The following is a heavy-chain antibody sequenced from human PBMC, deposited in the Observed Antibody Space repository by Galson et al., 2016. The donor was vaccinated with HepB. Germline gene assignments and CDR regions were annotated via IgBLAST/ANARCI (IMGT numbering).Heavy chain of an antibody. D-gene: IGHD5-18*01. CDR3: ARVVTSWAWFDP. V-gene: IGHV4-59*01. Sequence: SETLSLTCTVSGGSISFYYWTWIRQPPGKGLEWIGYIYYSGSTNYNPSLRSRVTISVDTSKNQFSLKLSSVTAADTAVYYCARVVTSWAWFDPWGQGTLVTVSP. CDR2: IYYSGST. CDR1: GGSISFYY. J-gene: IGHJ5*02.